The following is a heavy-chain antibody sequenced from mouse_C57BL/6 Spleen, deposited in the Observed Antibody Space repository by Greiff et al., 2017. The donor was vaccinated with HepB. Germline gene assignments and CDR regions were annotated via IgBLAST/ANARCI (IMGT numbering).Heavy chain of an antibody. CDR3: ARDGSSYVWFAY. CDR1: GYTFTSYG. CDR2: IYPRSGNT. J-gene: IGHJ3*01. Sequence: QVQLQQSGAELARPGASVKLSCKASGYTFTSYGISWVKQRTGQGLEWIGEIYPRSGNTYYNEKFKGKATLTADKSSSTAYMELRSLTSEDSAVYFCARDGSSYVWFAYWGQGTLVTVSA. D-gene: IGHD1-1*01. V-gene: IGHV1-81*01.